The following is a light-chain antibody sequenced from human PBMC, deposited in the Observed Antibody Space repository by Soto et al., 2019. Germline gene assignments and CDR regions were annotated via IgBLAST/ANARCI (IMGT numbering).Light chain of an antibody. CDR2: DAY. J-gene: IGKJ5*01. V-gene: IGKV3-11*01. CDR1: QSFRGL. CDR3: QQRHMWPIT. Sequence: EVVLTQSPVTLSLSLGERATLSCRASQSFRGLLAWYQQKPGQAPRLLIYDAYNSATGIPPRFSGSGSGTYFTLTISSLDPEDSAVYYCQQRHMWPITFGQGTRLEVK.